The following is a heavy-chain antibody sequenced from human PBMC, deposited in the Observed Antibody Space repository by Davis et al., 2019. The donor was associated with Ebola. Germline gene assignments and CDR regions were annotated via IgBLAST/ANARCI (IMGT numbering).Heavy chain of an antibody. J-gene: IGHJ2*01. CDR2: IYYSGST. Sequence: MPSETLSLTCTVSGGSISSSSYYWGWIRQPPGKGLEWIGSIYYSGSTNYSPSLKNRVAISVDTSKNQFSLRLSSVTAADTALYYCARHLAARAYYWYFDLWGRGTLVTVSS. CDR1: GGSISSSSYY. V-gene: IGHV4-39*01. CDR3: ARHLAARAYYWYFDL. D-gene: IGHD6-6*01.